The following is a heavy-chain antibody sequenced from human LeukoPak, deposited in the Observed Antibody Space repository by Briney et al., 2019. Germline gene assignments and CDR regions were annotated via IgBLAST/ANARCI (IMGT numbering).Heavy chain of an antibody. CDR1: GFTFSNAW. CDR3: TTDYGDYGDYYYYYMDV. V-gene: IGHV3-15*01. CDR2: IKSKTDGGTT. D-gene: IGHD4-17*01. J-gene: IGHJ6*03. Sequence: GGSLRLSCAASGFTFSNAWMSWVRQAPGKGLEWVGRIKSKTDGGTTDYAAPVKGRFTISRDDSKNTLYLQMNSLKTEDTAVYYCTTDYGDYGDYYYYYMDVWGKGTTVTVSS.